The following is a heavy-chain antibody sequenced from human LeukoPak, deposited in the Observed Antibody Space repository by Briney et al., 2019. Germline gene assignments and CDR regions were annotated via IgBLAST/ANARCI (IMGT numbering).Heavy chain of an antibody. Sequence: GGSLRLSCAASGFTFSDYYMSWIRQAPGKGLEWVSYISSSGSTIYYADSVKGRFTISRDNAKNSLYLQMNSLRAEDTAVYYCARDSHLALAAAGPPGCWGQGTLVTVSS. D-gene: IGHD6-13*01. V-gene: IGHV3-11*01. CDR3: ARDSHLALAAAGPPGC. CDR2: ISSSGSTI. J-gene: IGHJ4*02. CDR1: GFTFSDYY.